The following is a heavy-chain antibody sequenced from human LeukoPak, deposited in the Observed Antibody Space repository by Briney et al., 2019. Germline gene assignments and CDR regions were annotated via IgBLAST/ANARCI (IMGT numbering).Heavy chain of an antibody. V-gene: IGHV1-2*02. CDR3: ARVLRRSDYDSRGYRIYAFDI. J-gene: IGHJ3*02. CDR1: GYTFTGYY. CDR2: INPNSGGT. Sequence: ASVKVSCKASGYTFTGYYMHWVRQAPGQGLEWMGWINPNSGGTNYAQKFQGRVTMTRDTSISTAYMELSRLRSDDTAVYYCARVLRRSDYDSRGYRIYAFDIWGQGTMVTVSS. D-gene: IGHD3-22*01.